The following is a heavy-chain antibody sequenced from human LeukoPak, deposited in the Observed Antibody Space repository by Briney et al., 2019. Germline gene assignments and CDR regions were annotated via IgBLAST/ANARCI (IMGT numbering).Heavy chain of an antibody. CDR1: GFTFDDYA. CDR2: ITWDGGST. J-gene: IGHJ6*03. Sequence: GGSLRLSCAASGFTFDDYAMHWVRQASGKGLEWVSHITWDGGSTHYADSVEGRFTISRDNRGNSLYLQMNSLRPEDTALYYCAKDRAARGRGNYFYMDVWGKGTTVTVSS. CDR3: AKDRAARGRGNYFYMDV. D-gene: IGHD2/OR15-2a*01. V-gene: IGHV3-43D*03.